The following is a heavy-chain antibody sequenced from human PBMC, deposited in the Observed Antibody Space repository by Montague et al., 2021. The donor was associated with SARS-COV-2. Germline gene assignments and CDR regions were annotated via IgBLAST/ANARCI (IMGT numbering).Heavy chain of an antibody. CDR2: ISYDGSNK. D-gene: IGHD1-26*01. V-gene: IGHV3-33*05. Sequence: SLRLSCAASGFTFSSYGMHWVRQAPGKGLEWVAVISYDGSNKYYADSVKGRFTISRDNSKNTLYLQMNSLRAEDTAVYYCARDRRMWDISGYYYGMGFWGQGTTVTVSS. CDR3: ARDRRMWDISGYYYGMGF. J-gene: IGHJ6*02. CDR1: GFTFSSYG.